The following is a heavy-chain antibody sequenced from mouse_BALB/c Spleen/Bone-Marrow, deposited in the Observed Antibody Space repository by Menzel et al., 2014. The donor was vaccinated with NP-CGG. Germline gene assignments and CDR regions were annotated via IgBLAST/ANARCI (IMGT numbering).Heavy chain of an antibody. CDR1: GFNIKDTY. D-gene: IGHD2-14*01. Sequence: VQLQQSGAELVKPGASVKLSCTASGFNIKDTYMHWVKQRPEQGLEWIGRIDPANGNTKYDPEFQGKATITADTSSNTAYLQLSSLTSEDTAVYYCARYRYDGPGFAYWGQGTLVTVSA. J-gene: IGHJ3*01. CDR2: IDPANGNT. V-gene: IGHV14-3*02. CDR3: ARYRYDGPGFAY.